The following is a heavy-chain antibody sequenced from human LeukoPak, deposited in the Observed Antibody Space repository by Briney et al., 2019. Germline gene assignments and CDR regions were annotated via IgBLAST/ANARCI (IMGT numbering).Heavy chain of an antibody. V-gene: IGHV4-34*01. CDR1: GGSFSGYY. D-gene: IGHD3-22*01. Sequence: PSETLSLTCAVYGGSFSGYYWSWIRQPPGKGLEWIGEINHSGSTNYNPSLKSRVTISVDTSKNQFSLKLSSVTAADTAVYYCARGMYYDSSGYLGPLDYWGQGTLVTVSS. CDR3: ARGMYYDSSGYLGPLDY. CDR2: INHSGST. J-gene: IGHJ4*02.